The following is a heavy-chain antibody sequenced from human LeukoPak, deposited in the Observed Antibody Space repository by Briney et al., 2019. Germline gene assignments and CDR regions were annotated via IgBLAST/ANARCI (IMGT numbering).Heavy chain of an antibody. V-gene: IGHV1-18*01. Sequence: GASVKVSCKASGYTFTNYAISWVRQAPGQGLERMGRISAYNGNTSYAQKFQDRVILTTDTSTSTAYMELRSPRSDDTAVYYCARTRARYCSGGSCRNWFDPWGQGTLVTVSS. D-gene: IGHD2-15*01. CDR1: GYTFTNYA. CDR2: ISAYNGNT. CDR3: ARTRARYCSGGSCRNWFDP. J-gene: IGHJ5*02.